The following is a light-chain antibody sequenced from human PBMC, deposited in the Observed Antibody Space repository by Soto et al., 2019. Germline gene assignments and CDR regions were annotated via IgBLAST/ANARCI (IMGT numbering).Light chain of an antibody. Sequence: QSVLTQPPSASGSPGQSVTISCTGTSSDIGDNYVSWYQQHPGKAPKLIIYEVSLRPSGVPDRFSGSKSGNTASLTVSGLQTEDDADYYCSAYAGSNNFVFGSGTKVTVL. CDR2: EVS. CDR1: SSDIGDNY. J-gene: IGLJ1*01. V-gene: IGLV2-8*01. CDR3: SAYAGSNNFV.